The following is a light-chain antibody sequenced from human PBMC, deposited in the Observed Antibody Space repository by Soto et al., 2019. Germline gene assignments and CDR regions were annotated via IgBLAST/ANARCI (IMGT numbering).Light chain of an antibody. CDR1: QTVSTF. CDR3: QQRSGWPT. CDR2: DAS. Sequence: EIVLTQSPDTLSLSPGERATLSFRASQTVSTFLAWDQQKPGQAPRLIVYDASKRAPGIPARFIGSGSGTDFTLTVSSLEPEDFALYYCQQRSGWPTFGQGTKVEI. V-gene: IGKV3-11*01. J-gene: IGKJ1*01.